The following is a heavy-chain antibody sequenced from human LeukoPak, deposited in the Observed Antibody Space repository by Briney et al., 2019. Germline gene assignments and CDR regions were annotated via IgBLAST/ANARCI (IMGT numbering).Heavy chain of an antibody. Sequence: PSETLSLTCTVSGGSISSYYWSWIRQPPGKGLEWIGYIYYSGSTNYNPSLKSRVTISVDTSKNQFFLMLSSVTAADTAVYYCASSFYYDSRDYWGQGTLVTVSS. V-gene: IGHV4-59*01. CDR3: ASSFYYDSRDY. CDR1: GGSISSYY. J-gene: IGHJ4*02. D-gene: IGHD3-22*01. CDR2: IYYSGST.